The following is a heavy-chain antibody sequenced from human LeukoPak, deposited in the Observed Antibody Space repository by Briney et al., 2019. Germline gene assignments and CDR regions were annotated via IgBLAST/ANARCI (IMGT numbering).Heavy chain of an antibody. Sequence: PSETLSLTCTVSGGSISSGSYYWSWIRQPAGKGLEWIGRIYTSGSTNYNPSLKSRVTISVDTSKNQFSLKLSSVTAADTAVYYCARAQDYGDRFDYWGQGTLVTVSS. J-gene: IGHJ4*02. D-gene: IGHD4-17*01. CDR2: IYTSGST. CDR3: ARAQDYGDRFDY. CDR1: GGSISSGSYY. V-gene: IGHV4-61*02.